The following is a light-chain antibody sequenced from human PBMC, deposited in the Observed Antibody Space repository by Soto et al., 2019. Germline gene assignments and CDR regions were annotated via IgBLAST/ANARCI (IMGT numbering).Light chain of an antibody. CDR3: QKYNSAPWT. CDR1: QGISNY. V-gene: IGKV1-27*01. Sequence: DIQMTQSPSSLSTSVGDRVTITCRASQGISNYLAWYQQKPGKVPKLLFYAASTLQSGVPSRFSGSGSGTDFTITISTLQPEDDATYYCQKYNSAPWTFGQGTKVEIK. CDR2: AAS. J-gene: IGKJ1*01.